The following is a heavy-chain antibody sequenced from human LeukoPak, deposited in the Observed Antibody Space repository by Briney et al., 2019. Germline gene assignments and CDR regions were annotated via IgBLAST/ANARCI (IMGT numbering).Heavy chain of an antibody. CDR2: ISSSGSTI. CDR3: AREQTWIQSTLYYFDY. CDR1: GFTFSDYY. Sequence: GGSLRLSCAASGFTFSDYYMSWIRQAPGKGLEWVSYISSSGSTIYYADSVKGRFTISRDNAKNSLYLQMNSLRAEDTAVYYCAREQTWIQSTLYYFDYWGQGTLVTVSS. J-gene: IGHJ4*02. D-gene: IGHD5-18*01. V-gene: IGHV3-11*01.